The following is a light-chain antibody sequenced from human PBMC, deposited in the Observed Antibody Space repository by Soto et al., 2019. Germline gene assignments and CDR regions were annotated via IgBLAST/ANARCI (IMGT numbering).Light chain of an antibody. V-gene: IGKV3-20*01. Sequence: EIVLTQSPGTLSLSPGERATLSCRASQSVRNNYLARYQQRPGQAPRLLIYAASSRATGIPDRFSGSGSGTDFTLTISRLEPEDFAVYYCQQYGTSPRTFGQGTKVDIK. CDR3: QQYGTSPRT. CDR2: AAS. CDR1: QSVRNNY. J-gene: IGKJ1*01.